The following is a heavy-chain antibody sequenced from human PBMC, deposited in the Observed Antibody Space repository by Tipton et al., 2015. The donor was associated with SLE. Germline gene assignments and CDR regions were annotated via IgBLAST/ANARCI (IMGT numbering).Heavy chain of an antibody. CDR3: ARAYQGFWSGYVAIYNYMDV. V-gene: IGHV4-61*02. D-gene: IGHD3-3*01. Sequence: TLSLTCTVSGGSVSSGSYYWSWIRQPAGKGLEWIGRIYSSGSTNYNPSLQSRVTLSVDASTNQFSLRLSSVTAADTAVYYCARAYQGFWSGYVAIYNYMDVWGKGTTVTVSS. J-gene: IGHJ6*03. CDR1: GGSVSSGSYY. CDR2: IYSSGST.